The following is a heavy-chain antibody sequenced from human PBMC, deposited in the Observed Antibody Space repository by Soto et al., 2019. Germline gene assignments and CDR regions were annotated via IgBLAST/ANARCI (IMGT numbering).Heavy chain of an antibody. D-gene: IGHD4-4*01. J-gene: IGHJ4*02. Sequence: PGGSLRLSCAASGFTFSSYSMNWVRQAPGKGLEWVSSISSSSSYIYYADSVKGRFTISRDNAKNSLYLQMNSLRAEDTAVYYCARVDSGEGETTMYYWGQGTLVTVSS. CDR1: GFTFSSYS. CDR3: ARVDSGEGETTMYY. V-gene: IGHV3-21*01. CDR2: ISSSSSYI.